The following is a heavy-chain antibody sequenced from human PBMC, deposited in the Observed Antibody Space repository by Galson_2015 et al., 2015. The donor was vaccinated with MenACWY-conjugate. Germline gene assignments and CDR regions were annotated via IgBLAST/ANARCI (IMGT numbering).Heavy chain of an antibody. CDR2: INTNTGNP. CDR1: GYTFTAYA. V-gene: IGHV7-4-1*02. J-gene: IGHJ5*02. Sequence: SVKVSCKASGYTFTAYAINWVRQAPGQGLEWLGWINTNTGNPTYAQGFTGRFVFSLDTSVSTAYLQISSLKAEDTAIYYCVRDPKLSRSWYLFDPWGQGTLVTVSS. D-gene: IGHD6-13*01. CDR3: VRDPKLSRSWYLFDP.